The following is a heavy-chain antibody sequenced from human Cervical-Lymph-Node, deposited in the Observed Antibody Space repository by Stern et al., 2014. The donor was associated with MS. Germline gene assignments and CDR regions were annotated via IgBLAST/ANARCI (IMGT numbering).Heavy chain of an antibody. V-gene: IGHV3-21*01. Sequence: VKLVESGGGLVKPGGSLRLSCAASGFTFSNYSMSWVRQAPGQGLEWDSSITSTSTYTYYAASVTGRFTITRDNAKTSLHLQMNSLRAEDTAVYYCGGNYWGQGTLVTVSS. CDR2: ITSTSTYT. CDR3: GGNY. J-gene: IGHJ4*02. CDR1: GFTFSNYS.